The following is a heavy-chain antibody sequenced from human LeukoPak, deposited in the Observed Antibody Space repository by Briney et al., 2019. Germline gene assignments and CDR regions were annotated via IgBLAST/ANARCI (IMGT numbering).Heavy chain of an antibody. D-gene: IGHD3-3*01. Sequence: GGSLRLSCAATGFTVKKAALSRVRQPPGKGLERIGRIESQADGGTADYVAPVRGRFTISTDGSTNTLFLQMNSLQTEDTAVYYCTTTPGITVFGVVEDYWGQGTLVTVSS. CDR2: IESQADGGTA. CDR1: GFTVKKAA. CDR3: TTTPGITVFGVVEDY. V-gene: IGHV3-15*04. J-gene: IGHJ4*02.